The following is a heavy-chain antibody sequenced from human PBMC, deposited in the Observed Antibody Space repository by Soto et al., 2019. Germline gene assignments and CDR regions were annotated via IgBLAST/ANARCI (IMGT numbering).Heavy chain of an antibody. J-gene: IGHJ4*02. CDR3: ALRSMAVVTEN. CDR2: LYYGRSA. V-gene: IGHV4-59*01. Sequence: PSETLSLTCAVSGDYISSYYCMWIRQPPGKGLESIGYLYYGRSANYNPSLKSRVTLSVDTSTNQCSLTLSSMTAADTAVYYCALRSMAVVTENWGQGTLFTVSS. D-gene: IGHD3-22*01. CDR1: GDYISSYY.